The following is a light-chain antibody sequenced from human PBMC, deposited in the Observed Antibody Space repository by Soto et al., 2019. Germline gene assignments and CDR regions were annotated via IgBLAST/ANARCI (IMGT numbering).Light chain of an antibody. V-gene: IGLV2-14*01. CDR2: DVS. CDR3: NSYTSSSNMV. Sequence: QSVLTQPDSVSGYPGQSITISCTGTSSDVGGYNYVSWYQQHPGKAPKLLIYDVSNRPSVVSNRFSGSKSGNTASLTISGLQAEDEADYYCNSYTSSSNMVFRGGTKVTVL. CDR1: SSDVGGYNY. J-gene: IGLJ3*02.